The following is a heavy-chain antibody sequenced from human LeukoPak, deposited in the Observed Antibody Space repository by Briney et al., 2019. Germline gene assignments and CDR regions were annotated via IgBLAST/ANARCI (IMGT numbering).Heavy chain of an antibody. Sequence: GASVQVSCKASGGTFSSYAISWVRQAPGQGLEWMGGIIPIFGTANYAQKFQGRVTITADESTSTAYMELSSLRSEDTAVYYCARALERGYSYGYSSAWGQGTLVTVSS. V-gene: IGHV1-69*13. J-gene: IGHJ5*02. CDR3: ARALERGYSYGYSSA. CDR1: GGTFSSYA. D-gene: IGHD5-18*01. CDR2: IIPIFGTA.